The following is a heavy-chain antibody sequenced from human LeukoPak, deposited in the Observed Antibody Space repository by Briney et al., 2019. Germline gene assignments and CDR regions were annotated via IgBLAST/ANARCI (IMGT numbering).Heavy chain of an antibody. J-gene: IGHJ4*02. V-gene: IGHV4-59*08. CDR3: ARYRSTSGWYYFDY. CDR2: IYYSGST. CDR1: GGSISSYY. Sequence: SETLSLTCTVSGGSISSYYWSWIRQPPGKGLEWIGYIYYSGSTNCNPSLKSRVTISVDTSKNQFSLKLTSVTAADTAVYYCARYRSTSGWYYFDYWGQGTLVTVSS. D-gene: IGHD6-19*01.